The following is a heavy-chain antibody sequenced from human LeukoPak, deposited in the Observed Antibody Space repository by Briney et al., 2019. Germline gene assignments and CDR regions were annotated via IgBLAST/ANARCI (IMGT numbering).Heavy chain of an antibody. Sequence: GRSLRLSCAASGFTFSSYGMHWVRQAPGKGLEWVAAIWYDGSNKYYADSVKGRFTISRDNSKNTLYLQMNSLRAEDTAVYYCARDSYGMDVWGQGTTVTVSS. V-gene: IGHV3-33*01. CDR1: GFTFSSYG. J-gene: IGHJ6*02. CDR3: ARDSYGMDV. CDR2: IWYDGSNK.